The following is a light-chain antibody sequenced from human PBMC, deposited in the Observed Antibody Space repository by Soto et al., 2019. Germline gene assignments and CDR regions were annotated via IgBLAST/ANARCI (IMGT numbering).Light chain of an antibody. V-gene: IGKV3-20*01. CDR2: GAS. Sequence: EIVLTQSPGTLSLSSGERATLSCRASQSVRSNYLAWYQQKPGQAPRLLIYGASSRATGIPDRFGGSGSGTDFTTTISRLEPEDFAVYYCQQYASSPLTFGGGTKVEIK. CDR3: QQYASSPLT. J-gene: IGKJ4*01. CDR1: QSVRSNY.